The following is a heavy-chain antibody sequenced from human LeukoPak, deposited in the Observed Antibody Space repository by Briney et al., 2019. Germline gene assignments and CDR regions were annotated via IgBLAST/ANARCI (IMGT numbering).Heavy chain of an antibody. Sequence: GGSLRLSCAASGFTFSSYSMNWVRQAPGKGLEWVSSISSYIYYADSVKGRFTISRDNAKNSLYLQMNSLRAEDTAVYYCASLDCSSTSCYGDDAFDIWGQGTMVTVSS. D-gene: IGHD2-2*01. CDR1: GFTFSSYS. V-gene: IGHV3-21*01. J-gene: IGHJ3*02. CDR3: ASLDCSSTSCYGDDAFDI. CDR2: ISSYI.